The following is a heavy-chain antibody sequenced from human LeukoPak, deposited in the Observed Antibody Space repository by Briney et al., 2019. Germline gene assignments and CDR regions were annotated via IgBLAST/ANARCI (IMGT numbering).Heavy chain of an antibody. J-gene: IGHJ4*02. V-gene: IGHV3-48*01. D-gene: IGHD3-10*01. CDR3: ARDSYGSGRRIDDY. Sequence: GGSLRLSCAASGFTFSSYSMNWVRQAPGKGLEWVSYISSSSTIYYADSVKGRFTISRGNAKNSLYLQMNSLRAEDTAVYYCARDSYGSGRRIDDYWGQGTLVTVSS. CDR1: GFTFSSYS. CDR2: ISSSSTI.